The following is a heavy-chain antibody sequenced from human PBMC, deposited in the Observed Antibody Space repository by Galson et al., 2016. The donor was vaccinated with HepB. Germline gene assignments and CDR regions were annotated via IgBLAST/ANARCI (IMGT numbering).Heavy chain of an antibody. CDR3: ANRRDELRSCISTTCYTFDY. D-gene: IGHD2-2*02. J-gene: IGHJ4*02. V-gene: IGHV2-5*02. CDR2: IYWDDDN. Sequence: PALVKPTQTLTLTCTFSGFSLTTYGVGVGWIRQPPGKALEWLATIYWDDDNRYSPSLKSRLTVMKDTSKNQVLLTMTNMDPADTATYYCANRRDELRSCISTTCYTFDYWGQGTLVTVSS. CDR1: GFSLTTYGVG.